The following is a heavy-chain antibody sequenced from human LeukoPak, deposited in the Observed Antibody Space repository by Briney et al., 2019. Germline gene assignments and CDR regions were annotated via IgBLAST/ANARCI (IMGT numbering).Heavy chain of an antibody. CDR3: ARDGSGSYYNARGQEGWFDP. D-gene: IGHD3-10*01. V-gene: IGHV3-53*01. CDR1: GFTVSSNY. J-gene: IGHJ5*02. CDR2: IYSGGST. Sequence: AGGSLRLSCAASGFTVSSNYMSWVRQAPGKGLEWVSVIYSGGSTYYADSVKGRFTISRDNSKNTLYLQMNSLRAEDTAVYYCARDGSGSYYNARGQEGWFDPWGQGTLVTVSS.